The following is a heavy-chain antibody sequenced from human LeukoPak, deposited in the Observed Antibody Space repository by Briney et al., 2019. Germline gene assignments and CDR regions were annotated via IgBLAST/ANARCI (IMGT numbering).Heavy chain of an antibody. Sequence: ASVKVSCKASGYTFTSYDINWVRQATGQGLEWMGWMNPNSGNTGYAQKFQGRVTMTRNTSISTAYMELSSLRSEDTAVYYCARGSGYCSSTSCVDAFDIWGQGTMVTVSS. CDR1: GYTFTSYD. V-gene: IGHV1-8*01. CDR3: ARGSGYCSSTSCVDAFDI. CDR2: MNPNSGNT. D-gene: IGHD2-2*01. J-gene: IGHJ3*02.